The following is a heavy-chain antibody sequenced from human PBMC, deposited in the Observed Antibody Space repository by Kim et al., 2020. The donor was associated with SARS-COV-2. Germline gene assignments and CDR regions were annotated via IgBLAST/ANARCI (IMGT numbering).Heavy chain of an antibody. V-gene: IGHV3-23*01. CDR3: AKVHLENLKRMVRGVIDYFDY. CDR1: GFTFSSYA. J-gene: IGHJ4*02. CDR2: ISGSGGST. D-gene: IGHD3-10*01. Sequence: GGSLRLSCAASGFTFSSYAMSWVRQAPGKGLEWVSAISGSGGSTYYADSVKGRFTISRDNSKNTLYLQMNSLRAEDTAVYYCAKVHLENLKRMVRGVIDYFDYWGQGTLVTVSS.